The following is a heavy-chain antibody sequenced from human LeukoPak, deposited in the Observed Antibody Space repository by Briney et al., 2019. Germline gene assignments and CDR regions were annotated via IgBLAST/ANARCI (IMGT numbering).Heavy chain of an antibody. CDR1: GGSISSGTHY. V-gene: IGHV4-39*01. CDR2: IYYSGNT. D-gene: IGHD3-16*02. J-gene: IGHJ4*02. Sequence: SETLSLTCTVSGGSISSGTHYWGWIRQPPGKGLEWIGSIYYSGNTYYNPSLESRVTMSVDTSKNQFSLKLSSVTAADTAVYYCARGGSGYYDYVWGSYRPYYFDYWGQGTLVTVSS. CDR3: ARGGSGYYDYVWGSYRPYYFDY.